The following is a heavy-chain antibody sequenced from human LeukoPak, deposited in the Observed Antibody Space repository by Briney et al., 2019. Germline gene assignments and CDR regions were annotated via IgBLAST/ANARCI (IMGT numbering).Heavy chain of an antibody. Sequence: RASVKVSCKASGYTFTSYGISWVRQAPGQGLEWMGWISAYNGNTNYAQKFQGRVTITADKSTSTAYMELRSLRSDDTAVYYCARDLDERSRGGTDYWGQGTLVTVSS. CDR2: ISAYNGNT. D-gene: IGHD1-1*01. CDR3: ARDLDERSRGGTDY. CDR1: GYTFTSYG. V-gene: IGHV1-18*01. J-gene: IGHJ4*02.